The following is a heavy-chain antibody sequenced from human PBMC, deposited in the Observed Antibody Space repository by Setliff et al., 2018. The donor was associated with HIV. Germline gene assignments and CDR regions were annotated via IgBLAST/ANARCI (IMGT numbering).Heavy chain of an antibody. Sequence: GASVKVSCKASGYTFTNYAMNWLRQAPGQGLEWMGWTDTNTGNPTYAQGFTGRFVFSLDTSVSTAFLQISTLKAEDTAVYYCARLSPYGDYLLFQYWGQGTQVTVS. V-gene: IGHV7-4-1*02. CDR2: TDTNTGNP. CDR3: ARLSPYGDYLLFQY. D-gene: IGHD4-17*01. J-gene: IGHJ4*02. CDR1: GYTFTNYA.